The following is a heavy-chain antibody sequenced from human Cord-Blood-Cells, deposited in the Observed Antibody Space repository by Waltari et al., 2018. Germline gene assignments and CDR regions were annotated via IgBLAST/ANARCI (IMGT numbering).Heavy chain of an antibody. V-gene: IGHV1-2*04. J-gene: IGHJ5*02. Sequence: QVQLVQSGAEVKKPGASVKVSCKASGYTFTGYYMHWGPQAPGQGLEWIGWISLRGGDTKHRQRFQGWVTMTMDTSIRTAYMGLGRLRSDDTAVYYCARGDGWFDPWGQGTLVTVSS. CDR3: ARGDGWFDP. CDR2: ISLRGGDT. CDR1: GYTFTGYY.